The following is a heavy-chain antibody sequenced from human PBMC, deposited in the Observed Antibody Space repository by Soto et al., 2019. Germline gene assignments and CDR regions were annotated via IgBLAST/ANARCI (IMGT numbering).Heavy chain of an antibody. Sequence: QVQLVESGGGVVQPGRSLRLSCAASGFTFSSYGMHWVRQAPGKGLEWVAVIWYDGSNKYYADSVKGRFTISRDNSKNTLYLQMNSLRAEDTAVYYCARDLRPSPVAGWFDPSGQGTLVTVSS. CDR2: IWYDGSNK. D-gene: IGHD2-15*01. CDR3: ARDLRPSPVAGWFDP. V-gene: IGHV3-33*01. J-gene: IGHJ5*02. CDR1: GFTFSSYG.